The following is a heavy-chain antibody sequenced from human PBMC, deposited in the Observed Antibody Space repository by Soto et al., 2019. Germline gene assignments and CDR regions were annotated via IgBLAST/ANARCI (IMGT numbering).Heavy chain of an antibody. Sequence: QVQLVQSGAEVKKPGSSVKVSCKASGGTFSSYAISWVRQAPGQGLEWMGGIIPIFGTANYAQKFQGRVTITADEXXSXAXXGLSSLRSEDTAVYYCASGYSSSWYPPDDYYGMDVWGQGTTVTVSS. J-gene: IGHJ6*02. CDR2: IIPIFGTA. CDR3: ASGYSSSWYPPDDYYGMDV. CDR1: GGTFSSYA. D-gene: IGHD6-13*01. V-gene: IGHV1-69*12.